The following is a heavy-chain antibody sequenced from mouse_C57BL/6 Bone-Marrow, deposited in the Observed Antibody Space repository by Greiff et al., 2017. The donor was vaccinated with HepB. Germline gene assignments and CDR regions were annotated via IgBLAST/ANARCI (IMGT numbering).Heavy chain of an antibody. D-gene: IGHD2-5*01. CDR3: ARVYSNYGWFYAMDY. J-gene: IGHJ4*01. CDR1: GFTFSDYG. V-gene: IGHV5-17*01. CDR2: ISSGSSTI. Sequence: EVKLVESGGGLVKPGGSLKLSCAASGFTFSDYGMHWVRQAPEKGLEWVAYISSGSSTIYYADTVKGRFTISRDNAKNTLFLQMTSLRSEDTAMYYCARVYSNYGWFYAMDYWGQGTSVTVSS.